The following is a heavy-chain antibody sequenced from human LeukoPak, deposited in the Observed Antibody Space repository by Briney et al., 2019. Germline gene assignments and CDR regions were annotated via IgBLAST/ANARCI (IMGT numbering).Heavy chain of an antibody. CDR3: AREIGIAVAGTIYYYYGMDV. D-gene: IGHD6-19*01. CDR2: ISAYNGNT. J-gene: IGHJ6*04. Sequence: GASVKVSCKASGYTFTSYGISWVRQAPGQGLEWMGWISAYNGNTNYAQKLQGRVTMTTDTSTSTAYMELRSLRPDDTAVYYCAREIGIAVAGTIYYYYGMDVWGKGTTVTVSS. V-gene: IGHV1-18*04. CDR1: GYTFTSYG.